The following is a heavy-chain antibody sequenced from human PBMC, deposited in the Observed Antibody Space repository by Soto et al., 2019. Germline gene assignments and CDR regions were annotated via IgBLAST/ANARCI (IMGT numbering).Heavy chain of an antibody. CDR2: VYHTGDT. CDR1: GGTVASSHW. Sequence: SETLSLTCGVSGGTVASSHWWSWVRQSPGGGLEWIGNVYHTGDTNFNPSLQSRVTISVDKSSNQFSLRLNSLTAADTAVYFCAREIVTAGGNNYFDPWGPGTLVTVSS. V-gene: IGHV4-4*02. D-gene: IGHD2-21*02. J-gene: IGHJ5*02. CDR3: AREIVTAGGNNYFDP.